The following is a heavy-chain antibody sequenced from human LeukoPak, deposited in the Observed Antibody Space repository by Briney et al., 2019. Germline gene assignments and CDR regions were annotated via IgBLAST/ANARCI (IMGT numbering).Heavy chain of an antibody. CDR3: AREGYYYDSSGYYAY. Sequence: SETLSLTCAVYGGSFSGYYWSWIRQPPGKGLEWIGEINHSGSTNYNPSLRSRVTISVVTSKNQFSLKLSSVTAADTAVYYCAREGYYYDSSGYYAYWGQGTLVTVSS. CDR2: INHSGST. D-gene: IGHD3-22*01. CDR1: GGSFSGYY. J-gene: IGHJ4*02. V-gene: IGHV4-34*01.